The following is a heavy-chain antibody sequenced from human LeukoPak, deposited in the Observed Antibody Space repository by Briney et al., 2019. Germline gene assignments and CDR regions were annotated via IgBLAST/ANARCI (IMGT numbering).Heavy chain of an antibody. CDR1: GYTLTELS. V-gene: IGHV1-24*01. D-gene: IGHD6-13*01. CDR2: FDPEDGET. CDR3: ATGPSRDSSSWYNPYYYYYMDV. Sequence: GASVKVSCKVSGYTLTELSMHWVRQAPGKGLEWMGGFDPEDGETIYAQKFQGRVTMTEDTSTDTAYMELSSLRSEDTAVYYCATGPSRDSSSWYNPYYYYYMDVWGKGTTVTVSS. J-gene: IGHJ6*03.